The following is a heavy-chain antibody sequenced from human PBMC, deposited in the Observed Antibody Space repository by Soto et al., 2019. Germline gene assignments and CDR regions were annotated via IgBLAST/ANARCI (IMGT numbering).Heavy chain of an antibody. CDR1: GFTFSNYA. V-gene: IGHV3-23*01. Sequence: GGSLRLSCAASGFTFSNYAMSWVRQAPGKGLEWVSAITGSGGGAYYADSVKGRFTISRDNSKDTLYLQINSLRADDTAGYYCAKDASIVWGPYYFACWGQGALVTVSS. J-gene: IGHJ4*02. CDR2: ITGSGGGA. D-gene: IGHD7-27*01. CDR3: AKDASIVWGPYYFAC.